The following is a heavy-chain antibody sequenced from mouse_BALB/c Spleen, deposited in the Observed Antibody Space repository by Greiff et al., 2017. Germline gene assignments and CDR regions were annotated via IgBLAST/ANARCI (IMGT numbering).Heavy chain of an antibody. J-gene: IGHJ1*01. CDR1: GFNIKDTY. V-gene: IGHV14-3*02. CDR2: IDPANGNT. Sequence: VQLQQSGAELVKPGASVKLSCTASGFNIKDTYMHWVKQRPEQGLEWIGRIDPANGNTKYDPKFQGKATITADTSSNTAYLQLSSLTSEDTAVYYCARSDYYGPYFDVWGAGTTVTVSS. CDR3: ARSDYYGPYFDV. D-gene: IGHD1-1*01.